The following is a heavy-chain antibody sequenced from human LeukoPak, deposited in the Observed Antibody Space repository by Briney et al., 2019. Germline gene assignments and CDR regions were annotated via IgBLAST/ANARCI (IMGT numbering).Heavy chain of an antibody. Sequence: GGSLRLSCAASGFTVSSYAMHWVRQPIGKGLEWVSALGIAGDTFYPGSVKGRFTISRENAKNSLYLQMNSLRAEDTAMYYCARQKQSHGNFDYWGQGTLVTVSS. CDR1: GFTVSSYA. J-gene: IGHJ4*02. D-gene: IGHD1-26*01. CDR2: LGIAGDT. CDR3: ARQKQSHGNFDY. V-gene: IGHV3-13*01.